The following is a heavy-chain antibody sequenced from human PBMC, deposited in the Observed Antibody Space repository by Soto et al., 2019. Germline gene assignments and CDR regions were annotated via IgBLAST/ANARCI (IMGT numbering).Heavy chain of an antibody. J-gene: IGHJ5*02. V-gene: IGHV5-51*01. CDR3: ARGYCTTAIGEDLFAP. Sequence: GESLKISCQASGYAFTSYWLAWVRQIPGRGLEWMGIIYPGDSHTRYSPSFQGQVTISADKSITTAYLQWNSLEASDTAMYYWARGYCTTAIGEDLFAPRAQGTLVTVS. CDR1: GYAFTSYW. CDR2: IYPGDSHT. D-gene: IGHD2-8*01.